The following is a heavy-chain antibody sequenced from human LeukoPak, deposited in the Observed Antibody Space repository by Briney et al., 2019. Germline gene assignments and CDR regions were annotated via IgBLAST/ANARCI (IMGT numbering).Heavy chain of an antibody. J-gene: IGHJ5*02. CDR1: GFTFSSYS. Sequence: PGGSLRLSCAASGFTFSSYSMNWVRQAPGKGLEWVSSISSSSSYIYYADSVKGRFTISRDNAKSSLYLQMNSLRAEDTAVYYCARDYGDNNWFDPWGQGTLVTVSS. D-gene: IGHD4-17*01. CDR2: ISSSSSYI. V-gene: IGHV3-21*01. CDR3: ARDYGDNNWFDP.